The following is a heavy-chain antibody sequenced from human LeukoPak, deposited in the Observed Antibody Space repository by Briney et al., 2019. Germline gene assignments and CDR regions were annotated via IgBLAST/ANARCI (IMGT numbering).Heavy chain of an antibody. J-gene: IGHJ3*02. CDR1: GFTFSSYA. D-gene: IGHD2-15*01. V-gene: IGHV3-64*01. Sequence: SGGSLRLSCAASGFTFSSYAIHWIRQAPGKGLEHVSTIIINGVSTYYATSVKDSFTISRDNSKNTLFLQMGSLRAEDMAVYYCARPRGRYCSIGRCWGTFDIWGQGTMVTVYS. CDR3: ARPRGRYCSIGRCWGTFDI. CDR2: IIINGVST.